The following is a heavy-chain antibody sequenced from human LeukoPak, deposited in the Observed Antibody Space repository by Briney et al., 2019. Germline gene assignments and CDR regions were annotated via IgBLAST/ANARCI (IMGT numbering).Heavy chain of an antibody. J-gene: IGHJ6*04. CDR3: TTACSSTSCYMDV. D-gene: IGHD2-2*01. CDR1: GFTVSSNY. Sequence: GGSLRLSCAASGFTVSSNYMSWVRQAPGKGLGWVSVIYSGGSTYYADSVKGRFTISRDNSKNTLYLQMNSLKTEDTAVYYCTTACSSTSCYMDVWGNGTTVTASS. CDR2: IYSGGST. V-gene: IGHV3-53*01.